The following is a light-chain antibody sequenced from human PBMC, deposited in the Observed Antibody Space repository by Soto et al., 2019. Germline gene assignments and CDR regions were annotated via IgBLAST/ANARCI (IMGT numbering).Light chain of an antibody. J-gene: IGLJ1*01. CDR2: DVN. Sequence: QSALTQPASVSGSPGQSITISCTGTSSDVGTYNYVSWYQQHPGKAPKLMIYDVNNRPSGVSPRFSGSKSGNTASLTISGLQADDDADYYCSSLTSSGTHVFGSGTKVTVL. V-gene: IGLV2-14*01. CDR3: SSLTSSGTHV. CDR1: SSDVGTYNY.